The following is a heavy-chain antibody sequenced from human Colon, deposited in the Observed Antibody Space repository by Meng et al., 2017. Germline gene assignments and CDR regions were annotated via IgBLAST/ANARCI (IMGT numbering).Heavy chain of an antibody. CDR2: IDHTGNT. Sequence: QESAPGLCKPAGTLSLTCAVSGGSISSGDWWSWVRQPPGKGLEWIAEIDHTGNTNSNPSLKSRVTISVDKSKNQFSLKLSFMTAADTAVYYCARVGPGELPNFFDPWGQGTLVTVSS. CDR3: ARVGPGELPNFFDP. D-gene: IGHD1-7*01. V-gene: IGHV4-4*02. J-gene: IGHJ5*02. CDR1: GGSISSGDW.